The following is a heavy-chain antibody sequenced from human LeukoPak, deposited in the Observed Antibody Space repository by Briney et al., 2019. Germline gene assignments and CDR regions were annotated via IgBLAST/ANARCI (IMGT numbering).Heavy chain of an antibody. CDR2: IFPSGGEI. CDR1: GFTFSTFA. CDR3: ATYRQALLPFES. J-gene: IGHJ4*02. V-gene: IGHV3-23*01. Sequence: GSLRLSCSASGFTFSTFAMIWVRQPPGKGLEWVSSIFPSGGEIHYADSVRGRFTISRDNSKSTLSLQMNSLRVEDTAMYYCATYRQALLPFESWGQGTLVTVSS. D-gene: IGHD3-3*02.